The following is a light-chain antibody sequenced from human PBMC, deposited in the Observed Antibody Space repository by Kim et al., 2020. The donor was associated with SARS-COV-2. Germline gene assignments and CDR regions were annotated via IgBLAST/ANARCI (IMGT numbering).Light chain of an antibody. CDR3: DSRDSSGNHYV. V-gene: IGLV3-19*01. CDR1: SLRNFY. CDR2: GKN. J-gene: IGLJ1*01. Sequence: SSELTQDPAVSVALGQTVRITCQGDSLRNFYASWYQQKPGQAPVLVIYGKNKRPSRIPDRFTGSSSGNTASLTITGAQAEDEADYYCDSRDSSGNHYVFGTGTKVTVL.